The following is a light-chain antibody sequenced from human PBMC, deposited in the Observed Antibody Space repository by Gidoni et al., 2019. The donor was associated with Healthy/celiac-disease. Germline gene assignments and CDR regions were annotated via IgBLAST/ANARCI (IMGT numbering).Light chain of an antibody. CDR3: SSYTSSSTPVV. CDR1: SSDVGGYNY. CDR2: DVS. Sequence: QAALTQPASGSGSPGQSITISCTGTSSDVGGYNYVSWYQQHPGKSPKPMIYDVSNRPSGVSNRFSGSKSGNTASLTISGLQADDEADYYCSSYTSSSTPVVFGGGPKLTVL. J-gene: IGLJ2*01. V-gene: IGLV2-14*03.